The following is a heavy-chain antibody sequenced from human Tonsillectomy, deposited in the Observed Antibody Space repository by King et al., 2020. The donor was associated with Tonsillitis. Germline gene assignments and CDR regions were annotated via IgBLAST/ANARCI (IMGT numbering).Heavy chain of an antibody. J-gene: IGHJ2*01. CDR2: IYHSGST. CDR1: GYSISSGYY. Sequence: QLQESGPGLVKPSETLSLTCAVSGYSISSGYYWGWIRQPPGKGLEWIGSIYHSGSTYYNPSLKSRVTISVDTSKHQFSLKLSSVTAADTAVYYCARVNILTGDWYFDLWGRGTLVTVSS. CDR3: ARVNILTGDWYFDL. D-gene: IGHD3-9*01. V-gene: IGHV4-38-2*01.